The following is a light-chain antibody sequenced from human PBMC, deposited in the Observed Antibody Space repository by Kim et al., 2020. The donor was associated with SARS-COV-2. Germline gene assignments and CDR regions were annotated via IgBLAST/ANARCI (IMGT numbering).Light chain of an antibody. CDR1: QDISRY. J-gene: IGKJ1*01. Sequence: DIQMTQSPSSLSASVGDRVTITCRASQDISRYLNWYQQKPGKAPKLLIYTASSLQSGVPSRFTGSGSETDFTLTISSLQPEDFATHYCQQTYSASRTFGQGTKVDLK. V-gene: IGKV1-39*01. CDR3: QQTYSASRT. CDR2: TAS.